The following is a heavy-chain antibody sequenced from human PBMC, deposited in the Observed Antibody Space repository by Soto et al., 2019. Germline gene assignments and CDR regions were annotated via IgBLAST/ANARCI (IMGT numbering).Heavy chain of an antibody. V-gene: IGHV3-11*03. CDR2: ISGDSRYT. CDR1: EFTVSAYY. CDR3: ATGQQVRMADI. Sequence: GGSLRLSCAASEFTVSAYYMAWIRQAPGKGLDWISYISGDSRYTNYADSVKGRFTISRDNAKNSLYLQMNSLRVEDTAVYFCATGQQVRMADIWGQGTMVTVSS. J-gene: IGHJ3*02. D-gene: IGHD6-13*01.